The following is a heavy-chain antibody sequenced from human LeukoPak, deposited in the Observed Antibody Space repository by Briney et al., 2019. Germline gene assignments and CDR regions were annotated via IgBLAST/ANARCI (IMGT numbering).Heavy chain of an antibody. Sequence: SETLSLTCTVSGGSITSYYWTWIRQPPGKNLEWIGYMSSSGSAYYNPSLKSRVTISVDTSKNQFSLKLSSVTAADTAVYYCARNGEPTVTSFDYWGQGTLVTVSS. J-gene: IGHJ4*02. D-gene: IGHD4-17*01. V-gene: IGHV4-59*12. CDR2: MSSSGSA. CDR3: ARNGEPTVTSFDY. CDR1: GGSITSYY.